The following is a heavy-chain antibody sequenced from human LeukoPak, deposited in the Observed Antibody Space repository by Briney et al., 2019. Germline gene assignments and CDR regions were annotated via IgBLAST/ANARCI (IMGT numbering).Heavy chain of an antibody. CDR3: TRSEINDYMRF. V-gene: IGHV4-38-2*01. Sequence: SETLSLTCSVSGYSIANGYHWAWVRQPPGKRLEWLGSIYQSGSTYDNLSLKSRLTMSVDTSKNQFSLTMRAVTAADTALYYCTRSEINDYMRFWGQGILVTVSS. CDR1: GYSIANGYH. CDR2: IYQSGST. J-gene: IGHJ4*02. D-gene: IGHD4-11*01.